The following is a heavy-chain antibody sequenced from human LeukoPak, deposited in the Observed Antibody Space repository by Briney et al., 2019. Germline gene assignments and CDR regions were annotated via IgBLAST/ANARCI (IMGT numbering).Heavy chain of an antibody. V-gene: IGHV3-33*06. Sequence: GGSPRLSCAASGFTFSSYGMHWVRQAPGKGLEWMAIIWYDGSNKYYADSVKGRFTISRDNSQNTMYLQMNSLRAEDSAVYYCAKATCSGASCFSNSRDAFDVWGQRTMATVSS. D-gene: IGHD2-15*01. CDR3: AKATCSGASCFSNSRDAFDV. CDR1: GFTFSSYG. CDR2: IWYDGSNK. J-gene: IGHJ3*01.